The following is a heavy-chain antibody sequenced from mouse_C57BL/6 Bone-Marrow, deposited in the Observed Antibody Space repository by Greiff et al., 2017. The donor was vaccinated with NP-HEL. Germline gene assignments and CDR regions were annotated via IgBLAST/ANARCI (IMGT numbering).Heavy chain of an antibody. CDR2: ISSGSSTI. Sequence: EVKLVESGGGLVKPGGSLKLSCAASRFTFSDYGMHWVRQAPEKGLEWVAYISSGSSTIYYADTVKGRFTISRDNAKNTLFLQMTSLRSEDTAMYYCARGFPWGYWGQGTTLTVSS. CDR3: ARGFPWGY. J-gene: IGHJ2*01. CDR1: RFTFSDYG. V-gene: IGHV5-17*01.